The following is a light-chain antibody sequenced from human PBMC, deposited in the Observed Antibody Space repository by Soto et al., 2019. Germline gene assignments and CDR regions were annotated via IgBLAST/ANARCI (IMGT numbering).Light chain of an antibody. CDR1: QSVRNK. J-gene: IGKJ5*01. CDR3: QQYNIWRSIT. V-gene: IGKV3-15*01. Sequence: EIVVTQSPATLSVSPGERVTLSCRASQSVRNKVAWYQQKPGQTSRVIIYDTSTRAADIPARFSGSGYGTYFTLTISSLQSEDFAVYYCQQYNIWRSITFGPGTRLEIK. CDR2: DTS.